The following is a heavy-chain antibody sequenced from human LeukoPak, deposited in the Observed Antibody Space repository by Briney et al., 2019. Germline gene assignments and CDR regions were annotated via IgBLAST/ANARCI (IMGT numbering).Heavy chain of an antibody. CDR3: AKEDGLRYFDWASGPFDY. D-gene: IGHD3-9*01. J-gene: IGHJ4*02. CDR2: ISGSGGST. CDR1: GFTFSSYA. V-gene: IGHV3-23*01. Sequence: QPGGSLRLSCAASGFTFSSYAMSWVRQAPGKGLEWVSAISGSGGSTYYADSVKGRFTISRDNSKNTLYLQMNSLRAEDTAVYYCAKEDGLRYFDWASGPFDYRGQGTLVTVSS.